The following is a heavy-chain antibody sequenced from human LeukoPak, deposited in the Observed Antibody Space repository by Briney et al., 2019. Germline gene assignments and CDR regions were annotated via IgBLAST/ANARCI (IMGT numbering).Heavy chain of an antibody. J-gene: IGHJ4*02. CDR3: ARGIAVAGFDY. CDR1: GFTFSSYS. V-gene: IGHV3-48*01. CDR2: ISSSSSTI. D-gene: IGHD6-19*01. Sequence: GGSLRLSCAASGFTFSSYSMNWARQAPGKGLEWVSYISSSSSTIYYADSVKGRFTTSRDNAKNSLYLQMNSLRAEDTAVYYCARGIAVAGFDYWGQGTLVTVSS.